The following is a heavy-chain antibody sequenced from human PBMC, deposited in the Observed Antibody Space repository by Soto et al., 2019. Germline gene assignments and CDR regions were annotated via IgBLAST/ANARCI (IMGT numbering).Heavy chain of an antibody. D-gene: IGHD2-15*01. V-gene: IGHV3-33*03. J-gene: IGHJ4*02. CDR1: GFIFNEYG. Sequence: QGQLVESGGGVGQPGRSLRLSCAASGFIFNEYGMHWVRQAPGKGLEWVAVIWYDGSNKYYADSVKGRFTFSRDNSKNTMSLQMNSLRVEDTAVYYCARWGCSGSNCNLNQRSFDLWGQGTLVTVSS. CDR3: ARWGCSGSNCNLNQRSFDL. CDR2: IWYDGSNK.